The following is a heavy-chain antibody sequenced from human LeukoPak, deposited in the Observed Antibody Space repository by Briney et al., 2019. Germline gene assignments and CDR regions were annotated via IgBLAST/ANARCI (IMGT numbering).Heavy chain of an antibody. Sequence: GGSLRLSCAASGFTFSSYAMLWVRQAPAKGLDWVAVISYDGSNKYYADSVKGRFTISRDNSKNTLYLQMNSLRAEDTAVYYCATLDGEVHDYWGQGTLVTVSS. CDR2: ISYDGSNK. CDR1: GFTFSSYA. V-gene: IGHV3-30-3*01. CDR3: ATLDGEVHDY. J-gene: IGHJ4*02. D-gene: IGHD3-10*01.